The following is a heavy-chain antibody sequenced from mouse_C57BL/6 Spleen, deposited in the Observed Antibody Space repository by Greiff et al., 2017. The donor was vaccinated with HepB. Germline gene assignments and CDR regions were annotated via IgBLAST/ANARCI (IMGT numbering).Heavy chain of an antibody. CDR2: IDPSDSET. J-gene: IGHJ2*01. CDR3: AREGGRERESDY. Sequence: VQLQQSGAELVRPGSSVKLSCKASGYTFTSYWMHWVKQRPIQGLEWIGNIDPSDSETHYNQKFKDKATLTVDKSSSTAYMKLSSLTSEDSAVYYCAREGGRERESDYWGQCTTLTVSS. V-gene: IGHV1-52*01. CDR1: GYTFTSYW.